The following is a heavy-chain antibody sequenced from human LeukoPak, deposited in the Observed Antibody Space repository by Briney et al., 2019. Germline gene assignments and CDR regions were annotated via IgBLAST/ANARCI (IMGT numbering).Heavy chain of an antibody. V-gene: IGHV1-8*01. CDR1: GYRFTTYE. CDR2: VHPNSGNT. J-gene: IGHJ5*02. Sequence: ASVKVSCKTSGYRFTTYEINWVRQAAGQGLEWMGWVHPNSGNTAYAQKFQGRVTMTRDTSISTAYMELSGLRSDDTAVYFCARGPRNDPWGQGTLVTVSS. CDR3: ARGPRNDP. D-gene: IGHD1-14*01.